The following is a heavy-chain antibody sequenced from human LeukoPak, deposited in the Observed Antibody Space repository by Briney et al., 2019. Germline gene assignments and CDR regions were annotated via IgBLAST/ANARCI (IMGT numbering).Heavy chain of an antibody. V-gene: IGHV3-15*01. J-gene: IGHJ4*02. CDR3: TTRTRDGYNYDY. CDR2: IKSKADGGTT. Sequence: GGSLRLSCAASGFTFSNAWMSWVRQAPGKGLEWVGRIKSKADGGTTDYAAPVKGRLTISRDDSKNTVYLQMNSLNTEDTAVYYCTTRTRDGYNYDYWGQGTLVAVSS. D-gene: IGHD5-24*01. CDR1: GFTFSNAW.